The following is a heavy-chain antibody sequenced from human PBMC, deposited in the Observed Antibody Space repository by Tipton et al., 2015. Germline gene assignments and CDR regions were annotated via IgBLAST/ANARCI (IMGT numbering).Heavy chain of an antibody. CDR1: SDSINKYY. J-gene: IGHJ4*02. V-gene: IGHV4-59*07. CDR2: IQYNGST. Sequence: TLSLTCTVSSDSINKYYWSWIRQPPGKELQWIGYIQYNGSTNYNPSLKSRVTISVDTSKTQFSLKMSSVTASDTAVYYCARARGRHGGLFDSWGQGILVTVSS. D-gene: IGHD4-23*01. CDR3: ARARGRHGGLFDS.